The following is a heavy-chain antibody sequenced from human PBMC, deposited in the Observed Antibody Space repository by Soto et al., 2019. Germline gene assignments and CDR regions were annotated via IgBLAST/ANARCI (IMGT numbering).Heavy chain of an antibody. J-gene: IGHJ6*02. Sequence: QVQLGQSGAEVKKPGSSVKVSCKASVGTFSSYAISWVRQAPGQGLEGMGGIIPIFGTVNYAQKFQGRVNITADESTTTVHMKLSSVRSADTAVYYCARGRFYGDPSYYYYYNMDVWGQGTTVTVSS. CDR3: ARGRFYGDPSYYYYYNMDV. CDR2: IIPIFGTV. CDR1: VGTFSSYA. V-gene: IGHV1-69*12. D-gene: IGHD4-17*01.